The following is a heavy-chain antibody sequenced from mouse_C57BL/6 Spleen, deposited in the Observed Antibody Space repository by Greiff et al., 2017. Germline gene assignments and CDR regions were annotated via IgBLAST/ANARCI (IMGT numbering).Heavy chain of an antibody. CDR1: GYSITSGYY. J-gene: IGHJ3*01. CDR2: ISYDGSN. V-gene: IGHV3-6*01. D-gene: IGHD2-3*01. CDR3: ARDEGYPAY. Sequence: VQLKQSGPGLVKPSQSLSLTCSVTGYSITSGYYWNWIRQFPGNKLEWMGYISYDGSNNYNPSLKNRISITRDTSKNQFFLKLNSVTTEDTATYYCARDEGYPAYWGQGTLVTVSA.